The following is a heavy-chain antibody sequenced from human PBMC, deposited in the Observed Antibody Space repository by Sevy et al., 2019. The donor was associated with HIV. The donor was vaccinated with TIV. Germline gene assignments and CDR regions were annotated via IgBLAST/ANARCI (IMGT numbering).Heavy chain of an antibody. CDR2: ISRSGTTR. J-gene: IGHJ4*02. V-gene: IGHV3-48*02. D-gene: IGHD3-10*01. CDR1: GFTFSDYS. CDR3: ARDDTASYLPVS. Sequence: GGSLRLSCAASGFTFSDYSLNWVRQVPGKGLEWVSYISRSGTTRHYADSVRGRFTISRDDAKNSLYLQMSSLRDEDTAVYYCARDDTASYLPVSWGQGTLVTVSS.